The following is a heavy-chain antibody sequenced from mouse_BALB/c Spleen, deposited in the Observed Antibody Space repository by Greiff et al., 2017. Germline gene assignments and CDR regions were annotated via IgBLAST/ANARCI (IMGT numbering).Heavy chain of an antibody. CDR2: IRSKSNNYAT. V-gene: IGHV10-1*02. CDR1: GFTFNTYA. D-gene: IGHD2-2*01. Sequence: EVQLVESGGGLVQPKGSLKLSCAASGFTFNTYAMNWVRQAPGKGLEWVARIRSKSNNYATYYADSVKDRFTISRDDSQSMLYLQMNNLKTEDTAMYYCVRQNGDDDGYYAMDYWGQGTSVTVSS. CDR3: VRQNGDDDGYYAMDY. J-gene: IGHJ4*01.